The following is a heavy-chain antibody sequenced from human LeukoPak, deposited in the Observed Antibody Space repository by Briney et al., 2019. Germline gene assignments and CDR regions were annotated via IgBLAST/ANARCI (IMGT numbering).Heavy chain of an antibody. CDR2: MNPNSGNT. D-gene: IGHD6-19*01. CDR3: ARSRIAVAGGFDY. CDR1: GYTFTSYD. Sequence: ASVKVSCKASGYTFTSYDINWVRQATGQGVEWMGWMNPNSGNTGYEQKFQGRVTITRNTSISTAYMELSSLRSEATAVYYCARSRIAVAGGFDYWGQGTLVTVSS. J-gene: IGHJ4*02. V-gene: IGHV1-8*03.